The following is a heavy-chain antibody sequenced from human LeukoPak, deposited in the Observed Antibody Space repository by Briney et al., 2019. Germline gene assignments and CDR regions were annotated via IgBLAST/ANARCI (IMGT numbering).Heavy chain of an antibody. J-gene: IGHJ3*02. CDR3: ARVLGTMVRGANAFDI. D-gene: IGHD3-10*01. CDR2: IIPIFGTA. CDR1: GGTFSSYA. Sequence: SVKVSCKASGGTFSSYAISCVRQAPGQGLEWMGGIIPIFGTANYAQKFQGRVTITADESTSTAYMELSSLRSEDTAVYYCARVLGTMVRGANAFDIWGQGTMVTVSP. V-gene: IGHV1-69*13.